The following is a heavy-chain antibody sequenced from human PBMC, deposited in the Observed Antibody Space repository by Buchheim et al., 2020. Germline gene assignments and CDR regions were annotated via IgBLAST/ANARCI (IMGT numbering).Heavy chain of an antibody. CDR1: GFTFSNYA. J-gene: IGHJ4*02. D-gene: IGHD1-26*01. CDR2: ISGSGTAT. Sequence: EVQLLESGGTLVQPGGSLRLSCATPGFTFSNYAMSWVRHATGRGLEWVSAISGSGTATFYTDSARGRFTVSRDTSKNTVFLQRNNLRDEDTALYYCAKEGLLIEKSHFDYWGQGTL. V-gene: IGHV3-23*01. CDR3: AKEGLLIEKSHFDY.